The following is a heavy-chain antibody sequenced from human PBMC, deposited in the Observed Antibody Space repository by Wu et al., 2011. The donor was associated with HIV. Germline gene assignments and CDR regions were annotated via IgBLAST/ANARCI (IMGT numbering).Heavy chain of an antibody. CDR1: GGSFDTFG. V-gene: IGHV1-69*14. Sequence: QVQLVQSGTEVKKPGSSVRVSCKASGGSFDTFGISWVRQAPGQGLEWMGRIIPILGSTTYARKFQGRVTLTADTSTSIAYMDLRSLTSEDTAVYYCARRYGPGDYFDYWGQGTLVTVSS. CDR2: IIPILGST. D-gene: IGHD7-27*01. J-gene: IGHJ4*02. CDR3: ARRYGPGDYFDY.